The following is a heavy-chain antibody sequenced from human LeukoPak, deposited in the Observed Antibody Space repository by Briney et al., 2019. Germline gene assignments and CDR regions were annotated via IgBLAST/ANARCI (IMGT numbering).Heavy chain of an antibody. CDR1: GFTFSSYS. CDR2: ISSSSSYI. D-gene: IGHD1-26*01. CDR3: ARASGSYFIDY. Sequence: GGSLRLSCAASGFTFSSYSMNWVRQAPGKGLEWVSSISSSSSYIYYADSVKGRFTISRDNAKNSLYLQMNSRRAEDTAVYYCARASGSYFIDYWGQGTLVTVSS. J-gene: IGHJ4*02. V-gene: IGHV3-21*01.